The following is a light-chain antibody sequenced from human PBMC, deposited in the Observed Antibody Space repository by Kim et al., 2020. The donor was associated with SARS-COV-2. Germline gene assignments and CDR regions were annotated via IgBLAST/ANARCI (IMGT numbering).Light chain of an antibody. CDR2: DTR. Sequence: PGGTVTLTCRSSTGVVTSGHYPYWFQQKPGQAPRTLVFDTRHKHFWTPARFSGSLLGGKAALTLSGAQPEDEADYYYLLQYGGARVFGGGTQLTVL. J-gene: IGLJ3*02. CDR3: LLQYGGARV. V-gene: IGLV7-46*01. CDR1: TGVVTSGHY.